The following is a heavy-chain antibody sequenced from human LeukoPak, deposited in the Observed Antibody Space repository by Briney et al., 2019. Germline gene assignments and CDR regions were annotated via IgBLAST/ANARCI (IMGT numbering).Heavy chain of an antibody. D-gene: IGHD3-3*01. J-gene: IGHJ5*02. V-gene: IGHV4-4*02. CDR3: ARQRGYYDFWSGYLSDNWFDP. CDR2: IYHSGST. Sequence: SETLSLTCAVSGGSITSSNWWRWVRQPPGKGLEWIGEIYHSGSTNYNPSLKSRVTISVDTSKNQFSLKLSSVTAADTAVYYCARQRGYYDFWSGYLSDNWFDPWGQGTLVTVSS. CDR1: GGSITSSNW.